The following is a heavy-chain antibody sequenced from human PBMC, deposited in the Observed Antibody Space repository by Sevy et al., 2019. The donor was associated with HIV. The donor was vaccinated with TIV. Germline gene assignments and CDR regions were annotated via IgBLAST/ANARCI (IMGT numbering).Heavy chain of an antibody. CDR1: GFTFSSYS. CDR3: ARSVVIRLPRGGYFDY. CDR2: ISSSSSYI. J-gene: IGHJ4*02. D-gene: IGHD2-21*01. V-gene: IGHV3-21*01. Sequence: GGSLRLSCAASGFTFSSYSMNRVRQAPGKGLEWVSSISSSSSYIYYADSVKGRFTISRDNAKNSLYLQMNSLRAEDTAVYYCARSVVIRLPRGGYFDYWGQGTLVTVSS.